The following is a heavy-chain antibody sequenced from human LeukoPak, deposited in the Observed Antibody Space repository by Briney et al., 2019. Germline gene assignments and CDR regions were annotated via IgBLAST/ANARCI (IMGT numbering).Heavy chain of an antibody. V-gene: IGHV4-30-4*01. CDR3: ARDLCGDHFDY. D-gene: IGHD4-17*01. J-gene: IGHJ4*02. CDR1: GGSISSGDYY. Sequence: SETLSLTCTVSGGSISSGDYYWSWIRQPPGTGLEWIGYIYYSGSTYYSPSLKSRVTISVDTSKNQFSLKLSSVTAADTAVYYCARDLCGDHFDYWGQGTLVTVSS. CDR2: IYYSGST.